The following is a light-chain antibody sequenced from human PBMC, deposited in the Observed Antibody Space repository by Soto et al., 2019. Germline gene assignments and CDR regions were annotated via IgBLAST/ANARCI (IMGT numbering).Light chain of an antibody. CDR2: DVY. Sequence: QSVLTQPASVSGSPGQSVTISCTGTSSDIGGYNYVSWYQQHPGNVPKLLIYDVYNRPSGVSNRFSGSKSGNTAPLTISGLQAEDEADYFCSSYTSIPTLVFGTGTKVTVL. CDR1: SSDIGGYNY. J-gene: IGLJ1*01. CDR3: SSYTSIPTLV. V-gene: IGLV2-14*03.